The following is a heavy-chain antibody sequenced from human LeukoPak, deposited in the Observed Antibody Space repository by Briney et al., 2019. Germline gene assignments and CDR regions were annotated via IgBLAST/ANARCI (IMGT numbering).Heavy chain of an antibody. Sequence: ASVKVSCKASGYTFTGYYMHWVRHAPGQGLEWMGWINPNSGGTNYAQKFQGRVTMTRDTSISTAYMELSRLRSDDTAVYYCARDPREVYYGMDVWGQGTTVTVSS. CDR2: INPNSGGT. V-gene: IGHV1-2*02. CDR1: GYTFTGYY. CDR3: ARDPREVYYGMDV. J-gene: IGHJ6*02.